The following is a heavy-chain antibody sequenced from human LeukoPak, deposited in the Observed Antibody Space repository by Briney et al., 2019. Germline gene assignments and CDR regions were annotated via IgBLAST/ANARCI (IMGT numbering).Heavy chain of an antibody. V-gene: IGHV4-59*08. J-gene: IGHJ3*01. Sequence: SETLSLTCTVSGGSNSSDYWTWIRQPPGKRLEWIGYISYSGSTNYNPSLKSRVTISADTSKNQFSLKLRSVTAADTALYYCARHGQEGDPFGSGCYNAYDLWGQGTLVTVSS. D-gene: IGHD3-10*01. CDR2: ISYSGST. CDR1: GGSNSSDY. CDR3: ARHGQEGDPFGSGCYNAYDL.